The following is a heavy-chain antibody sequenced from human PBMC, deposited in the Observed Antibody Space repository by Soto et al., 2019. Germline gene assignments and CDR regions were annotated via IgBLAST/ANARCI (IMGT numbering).Heavy chain of an antibody. CDR3: AKDRQQQLDRIYYYYYGMDV. CDR1: GFTFSSYG. Sequence: GGSLRLSCAASGFTFSSYGMHWVRQAPGKGLEWVAVISYDGSNKYYADSVKGRFTISRDNSKNTLYLQMNSLRAEDTAVYYCAKDRQQQLDRIYYYYYGMDVWGQGTTVTVSS. V-gene: IGHV3-30*18. D-gene: IGHD6-13*01. J-gene: IGHJ6*02. CDR2: ISYDGSNK.